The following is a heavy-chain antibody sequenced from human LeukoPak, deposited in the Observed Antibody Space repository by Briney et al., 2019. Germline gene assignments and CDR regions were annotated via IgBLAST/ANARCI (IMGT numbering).Heavy chain of an antibody. CDR3: AADYSSTSCLGY. J-gene: IGHJ4*02. Sequence: PGGSLRLSCAASGFTFRTYRMNWLRQAPGKGLEWVSSISTTSAYLKYADSVKGRFTVSRDKAKNSLYLQMNSLRAEDTAVYYCAADYSSTSCLGYWGLGTLVTVSS. V-gene: IGHV3-21*01. CDR1: GFTFRTYR. CDR2: ISTTSAYL. D-gene: IGHD2-2*01.